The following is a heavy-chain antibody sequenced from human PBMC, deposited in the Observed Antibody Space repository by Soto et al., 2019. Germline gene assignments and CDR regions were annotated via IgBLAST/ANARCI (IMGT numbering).Heavy chain of an antibody. CDR1: GGPISSYY. V-gene: IGHV4-59*01. CDR2: IYYSGST. J-gene: IGHJ4*02. CDR3: ASEETVGFRFHX. D-gene: IGHD3-10*01. Sequence: SDTLSLTCSVSGGPISSYYWSWLRQPPGKGLQWIGYIYYSGSTYYNPSVKGRATISADTSKNQFSLRLTSVTAADTALYYCASEETVGFRFHXWGQGILVTVSX.